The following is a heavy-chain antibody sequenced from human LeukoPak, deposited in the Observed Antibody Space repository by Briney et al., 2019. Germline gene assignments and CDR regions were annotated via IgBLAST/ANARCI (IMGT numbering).Heavy chain of an antibody. J-gene: IGHJ4*02. CDR3: AREGYYDSSAYYRSYFDY. D-gene: IGHD3-22*01. Sequence: GGSLRLSCAASGFTFSSYGMHWVRQAPGKGLEWVAVIWYDGSNKYYADSVKGRFTISRDSSKNTLYLQMNSLKTEDTAVYYCAREGYYDSSAYYRSYFDYWGQGTLVTVSS. V-gene: IGHV3-33*01. CDR2: IWYDGSNK. CDR1: GFTFSSYG.